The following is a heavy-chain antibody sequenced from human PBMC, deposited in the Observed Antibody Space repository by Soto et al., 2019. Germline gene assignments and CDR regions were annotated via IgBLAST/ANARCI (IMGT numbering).Heavy chain of an antibody. V-gene: IGHV5-51*01. J-gene: IGHJ6*02. CDR1: QYNFMNFW. CDR2: IFPADSAT. D-gene: IGHD4-4*01. CDR3: TATLTSAMHV. Sequence: PGESLKISCKGSQYNFMNFWVGWVRQMPGKCLEWMGIIFPADSATRFSPSFQGRVTMSVDKSTYTAYLQWSSLEASDTAIYYCTATLTSAMHVWGQGTQVTVSS.